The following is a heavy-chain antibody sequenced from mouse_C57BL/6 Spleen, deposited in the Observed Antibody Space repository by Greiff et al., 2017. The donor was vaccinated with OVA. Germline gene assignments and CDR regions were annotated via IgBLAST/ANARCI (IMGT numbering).Heavy chain of an antibody. CDR2: IYPGDGDT. D-gene: IGHD2-13*01. CDR1: GYAFSSYW. V-gene: IGHV1-80*01. CDR3: ARDGDVRAMDY. Sequence: VQLQQSGAELVKPGASVKISCKASGYAFSSYWMNWVKQRPGKGLEWIGQIYPGDGDTNYNGKFKGKATLTADKSSSTAYMQLSSLTSEDSAVYFCARDGDVRAMDYWGQGTSVTVAS. J-gene: IGHJ4*01.